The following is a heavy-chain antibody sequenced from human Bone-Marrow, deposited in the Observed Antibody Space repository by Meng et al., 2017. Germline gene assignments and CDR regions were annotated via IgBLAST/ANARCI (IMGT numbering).Heavy chain of an antibody. CDR3: ARTVRNSNFDY. Sequence: ASVKVSCKASGYTFTGYYIHWVRQAPGQGLEWMGRINPNSGVTNYAQRFQGRVTMTRDTSISTAYMELSRLRSDDTAVYYCARTVRNSNFDYWGQGTLVTVSS. CDR2: INPNSGVT. D-gene: IGHD2-21*01. J-gene: IGHJ4*02. V-gene: IGHV1-2*06. CDR1: GYTFTGYY.